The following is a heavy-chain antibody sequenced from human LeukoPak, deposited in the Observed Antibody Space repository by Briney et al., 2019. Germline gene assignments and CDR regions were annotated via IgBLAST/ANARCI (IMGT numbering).Heavy chain of an antibody. D-gene: IGHD3-22*01. CDR3: ARDEQSSGYYPWYFDY. CDR2: ISTYNGNT. V-gene: IGHV1-18*01. CDR1: GYTFTNYG. J-gene: IGHJ4*02. Sequence: GASVKVSCKASGYTFTNYGISWVRQAPGQGLEWMGWISTYNGNTNYAQKLQGRVTMTTDTSTSTAYMELRSLRSDDTAVYYCARDEQSSGYYPWYFDYWGQGTLVTVSS.